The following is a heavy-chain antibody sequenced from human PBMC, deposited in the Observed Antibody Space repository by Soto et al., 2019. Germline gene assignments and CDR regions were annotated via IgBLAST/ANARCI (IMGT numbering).Heavy chain of an antibody. D-gene: IGHD3-3*01. J-gene: IGHJ6*02. Sequence: PSEPLSLPCAVFGGAFSGSYWSWIRQPPGKGLEWMGEINPSRSSNYSPSLNSRVTISVDTCKNQFSLKLSSVTAADTAVYYCARVGRYYDLWSSYSGTAYYYYVMDVWGQGTTVTVSS. CDR3: ARVGRYYDLWSSYSGTAYYYYVMDV. CDR2: INPSRSS. CDR1: GGAFSGSY. V-gene: IGHV4-34*01.